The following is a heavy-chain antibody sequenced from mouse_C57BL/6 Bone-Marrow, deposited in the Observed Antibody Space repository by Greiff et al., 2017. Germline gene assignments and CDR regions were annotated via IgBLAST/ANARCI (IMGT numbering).Heavy chain of an antibody. D-gene: IGHD2-3*01. CDR2: IDPETGGT. Sequence: QVQLQQSGAELVRPGASVTLSCTASGYTFTDYEMPWVKQTPVHGLEWIGAIDPETGGTAYNQKFKGKAILTADKSSSTAYMELRSLTSEDSAVYYCTCEYYDGYWGQGTTLTVSS. CDR3: TCEYYDGY. J-gene: IGHJ2*01. CDR1: GYTFTDYE. V-gene: IGHV1-15*01.